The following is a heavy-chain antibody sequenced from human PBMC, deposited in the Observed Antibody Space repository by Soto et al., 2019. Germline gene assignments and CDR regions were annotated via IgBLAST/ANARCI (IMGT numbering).Heavy chain of an antibody. V-gene: IGHV3-30*18. Sequence: QVQLVESGGGVVQPGRSLRLSCAASGFPFSGYGLHWVRQAPGKGLEWVAVLSYDGRNKSYADSVKGRFTISRDSSKNTLYLQMDSLRAEDTAVYYCAKGSNFDDSTAHHRPAGMDVWGQGTAVTVSS. CDR1: GFPFSGYG. D-gene: IGHD3-22*01. CDR3: AKGSNFDDSTAHHRPAGMDV. CDR2: LSYDGRNK. J-gene: IGHJ6*02.